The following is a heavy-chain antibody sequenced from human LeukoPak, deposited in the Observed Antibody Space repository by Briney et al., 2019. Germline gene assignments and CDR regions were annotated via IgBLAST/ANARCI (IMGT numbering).Heavy chain of an antibody. J-gene: IGHJ6*03. D-gene: IGHD6-13*01. Sequence: PGGSLTLSCEASGFSFSDYYMTWIRQPPGKGLEWIAYIRSGSTTIYYADSVKGRFTISRDNAKNSLYLQMNSLRAEDTAVYYCARVVRRYWQQLLTYYYYYYMDVWGKGTTVTVSS. CDR1: GFSFSDYY. CDR2: IRSGSTTI. V-gene: IGHV3-11*04. CDR3: ARVVRRYWQQLLTYYYYYYMDV.